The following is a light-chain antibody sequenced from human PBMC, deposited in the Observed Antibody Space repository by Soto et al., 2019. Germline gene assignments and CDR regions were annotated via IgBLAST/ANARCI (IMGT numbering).Light chain of an antibody. Sequence: QSVLTQPPSASGSPGQSVTISCTGTSSDVGGYNFVSWYQQHPGKAPKLMIYEVNKRPSGVPDRFSGSKSGNTASLTVSGLQSEDEADHSCSSYAGSNNYVFGTGTKVTVL. J-gene: IGLJ1*01. CDR2: EVN. CDR1: SSDVGGYNF. CDR3: SSYAGSNNYV. V-gene: IGLV2-8*01.